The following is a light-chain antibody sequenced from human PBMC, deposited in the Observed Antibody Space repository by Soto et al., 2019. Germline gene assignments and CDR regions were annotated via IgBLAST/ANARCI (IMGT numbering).Light chain of an antibody. V-gene: IGLV2-11*01. J-gene: IGLJ3*02. CDR2: DVS. Sequence: QSALTQRRSVSGSPGQSVTISCTGTSIDVGAYNYVSWYQHHPGKAPKVMIYDVSERPSGVPDRFSGSKSDNKASLTISGLQAEDEADYYCCSYAGSYSWVFGEGTKLTVL. CDR1: SIDVGAYNY. CDR3: CSYAGSYSWV.